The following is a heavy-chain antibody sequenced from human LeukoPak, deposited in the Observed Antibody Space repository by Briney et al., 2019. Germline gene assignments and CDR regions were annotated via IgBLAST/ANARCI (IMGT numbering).Heavy chain of an antibody. CDR1: GYTFTSYD. Sequence: ASVKVSCKASGYTFTSYDINWVRQATGQGLEWMGWMNPNSGITGYAQKFQGRVTITRNTSISTAYMELSSLRSEDTAVYYCARTGDFWSFHNWFDPWGQGTLVTVSS. CDR2: MNPNSGIT. V-gene: IGHV1-8*03. J-gene: IGHJ5*02. D-gene: IGHD3-3*01. CDR3: ARTGDFWSFHNWFDP.